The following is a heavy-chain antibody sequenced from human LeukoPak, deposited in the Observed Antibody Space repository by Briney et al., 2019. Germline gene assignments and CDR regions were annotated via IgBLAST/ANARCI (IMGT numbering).Heavy chain of an antibody. J-gene: IGHJ4*02. D-gene: IGHD3-22*01. CDR1: GFTFSSYA. V-gene: IGHV3-23*01. CDR2: ISGSGGST. CDR3: AKGDRYYYDSSGYYFDY. Sequence: QAGGSLRLSCAASGFTFSSYAMSWVRQAPGKGLEWVSAISGSGGSTYYADSVKGRFTISRDNSKNTLYLQMNSLRAEDTAVYYCAKGDRYYYDSSGYYFDYWGQGTLVTVSS.